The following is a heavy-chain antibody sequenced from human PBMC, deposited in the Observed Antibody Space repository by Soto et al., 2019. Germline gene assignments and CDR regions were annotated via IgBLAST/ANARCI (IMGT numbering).Heavy chain of an antibody. CDR2: IYNREDT. Sequence: SETLSLTCTVSGGSLSRGTDSWSWIRQAPGKAPEWIGYIYNREDTYFNPSLKSRVAISIDRSKNQFSLKLNSVTAADTAVYYCARDAVPSDGYNGPFDYWGQGTLVTVSS. CDR1: GGSLSRGTDS. D-gene: IGHD2-21*01. J-gene: IGHJ4*02. V-gene: IGHV4-30-2*01. CDR3: ARDAVPSDGYNGPFDY.